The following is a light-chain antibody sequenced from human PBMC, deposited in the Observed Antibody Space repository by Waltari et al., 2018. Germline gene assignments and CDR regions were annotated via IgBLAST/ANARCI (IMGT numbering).Light chain of an antibody. Sequence: EIVLTQSPGTASLSPGERVTFSCRASQSVGSSSVAWYQQKPGQAPRLVIYRASRRATGIPDRFSGSGSGTDFSLTISRLEPEDFAVYYCQQHGTLPATFGQGTKVEIK. V-gene: IGKV3-20*01. CDR1: QSVGSSS. CDR2: RAS. J-gene: IGKJ1*01. CDR3: QQHGTLPAT.